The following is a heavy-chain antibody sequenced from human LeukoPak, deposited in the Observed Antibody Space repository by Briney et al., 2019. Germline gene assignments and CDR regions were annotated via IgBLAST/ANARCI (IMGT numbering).Heavy chain of an antibody. CDR3: ARSQAYCSSTTCYVNWFDP. V-gene: IGHV4-59*11. J-gene: IGHJ5*02. Sequence: SETLSLTCTVPGGSISTHYWSWIRQPPGKGLQWIGYIYYSGSTNYNPSLKSRVTISVDTSKNQFSLKLSSVTAADTAVYYCARSQAYCSSTTCYVNWFDPWGQGTLVTVSS. D-gene: IGHD2-2*01. CDR2: IYYSGST. CDR1: GGSISTHY.